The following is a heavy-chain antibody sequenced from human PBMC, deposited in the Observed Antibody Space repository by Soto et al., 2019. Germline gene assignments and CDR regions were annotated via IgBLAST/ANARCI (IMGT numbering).Heavy chain of an antibody. J-gene: IGHJ3*02. CDR2: IYHSGST. CDR1: DYSISSGYY. V-gene: IGHV4-38-2*02. Sequence: SEALSLTCGVSDYSISSGYYWAWIRQPPGKGLEWLGSIYHSGSTYQNPSLSSRVTISVDTSRNKFSLRLSSVTAADTAVYYCARDRDGYNYAFDIWGQGTVVTVSS. CDR3: ARDRDGYNYAFDI. D-gene: IGHD5-12*01.